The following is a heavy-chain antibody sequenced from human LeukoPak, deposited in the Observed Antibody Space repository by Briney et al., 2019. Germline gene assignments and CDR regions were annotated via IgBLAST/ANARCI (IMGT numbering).Heavy chain of an antibody. V-gene: IGHV1-2*02. CDR2: INPNSGGT. CDR1: GYTFTGYY. CDR3: AVITMVRGVILNWFDP. D-gene: IGHD3-10*01. Sequence: ASVKVSCKASGYTFTGYYMHWVRQAPGQGLEWMGWINPNSGGTNYAQKFQGRVTMTRDTSISTAYMELSRLRSDDTAVYYCAVITMVRGVILNWFDPWDQGTLVTVSS. J-gene: IGHJ5*02.